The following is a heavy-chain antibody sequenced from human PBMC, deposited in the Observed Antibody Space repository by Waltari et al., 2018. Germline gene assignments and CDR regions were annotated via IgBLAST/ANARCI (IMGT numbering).Heavy chain of an antibody. CDR1: GYTFTSYY. Sequence: QVQLVQSGAEVKKPGASVKVSCKASGYTFTSYYMHWVRPAPGKGLEWMGIINPSGGSKSDAQKFQGRVSMTRDTSTSTVYMELSRLRSEDTAVYYCARGSYGSGSNHWYFDLWGRGTLVTVSS. CDR2: INPSGGSK. V-gene: IGHV1-46*01. J-gene: IGHJ2*01. CDR3: ARGSYGSGSNHWYFDL. D-gene: IGHD3-10*01.